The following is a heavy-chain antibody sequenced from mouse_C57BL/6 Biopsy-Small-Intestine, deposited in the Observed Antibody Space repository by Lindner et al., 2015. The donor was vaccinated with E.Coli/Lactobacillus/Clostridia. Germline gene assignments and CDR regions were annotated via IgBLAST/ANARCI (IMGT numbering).Heavy chain of an antibody. Sequence: VQLQESGPELVKPGASVKISCKASGYSFTNYYIHWVKQRPGQGLEWIGWIYPGSGNTKYNKKFKGKAPLTADTSSSTAYMQLSSLTSEDSAVYYCARGDYDWFAYWGQGTLVTVSA. D-gene: IGHD2-4*01. CDR1: GYSFTNYY. CDR2: IYPGSGNT. J-gene: IGHJ3*01. CDR3: ARGDYDWFAY. V-gene: IGHV1-66*01.